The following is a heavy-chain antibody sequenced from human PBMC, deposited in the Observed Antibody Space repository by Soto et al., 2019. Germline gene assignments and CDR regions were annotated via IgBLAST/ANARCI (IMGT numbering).Heavy chain of an antibody. CDR3: ASHYYDSSGYYSFLDY. CDR2: IDPSDSYT. D-gene: IGHD3-22*01. Sequence: LKISCKGSGYSFTSYWISWVRQMPGKGLEWMGRIDPSDSYTNYSPSFQGHVTISADKSISTAYLQWSSLKASDTAMYYCASHYYDSSGYYSFLDYWGQGTLVTVSS. V-gene: IGHV5-10-1*01. J-gene: IGHJ4*02. CDR1: GYSFTSYW.